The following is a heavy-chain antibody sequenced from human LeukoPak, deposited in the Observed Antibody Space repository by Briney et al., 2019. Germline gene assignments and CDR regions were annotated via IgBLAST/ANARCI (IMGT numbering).Heavy chain of an antibody. J-gene: IGHJ4*02. CDR3: AMGGSYWSDSYFDY. CDR2: IKQDGSEK. V-gene: IGHV3-7*01. CDR1: GFTFSSYS. Sequence: LAGGSLRLSCAASGFTFSSYSMNWVRQAPGKGLEWVANIKQDGSEKYYVDSVKGRFTISRDNAKNSLYLQMNSLRAEDTAVYYCAMGGSYWSDSYFDYWGQGTLVTVSS. D-gene: IGHD1-26*01.